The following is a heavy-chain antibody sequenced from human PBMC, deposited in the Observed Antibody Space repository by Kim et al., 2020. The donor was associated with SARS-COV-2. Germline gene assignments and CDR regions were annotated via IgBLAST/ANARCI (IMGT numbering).Heavy chain of an antibody. D-gene: IGHD2-15*01. CDR3: VKDTCSRSNCDDDFNY. CDR2: VSGGGDNT. Sequence: GGSLRLSCATSGFTFSNSAMSWVRQAPGKGLEWVSAVSGGGDNTYYADSVKGRFTISRDNPKSTLYLQMNSLRAEDTAIYYCVKDTCSRSNCDDDFNYCGQGILVTVSS. J-gene: IGHJ4*02. CDR1: GFTFSNSA. V-gene: IGHV3-23*01.